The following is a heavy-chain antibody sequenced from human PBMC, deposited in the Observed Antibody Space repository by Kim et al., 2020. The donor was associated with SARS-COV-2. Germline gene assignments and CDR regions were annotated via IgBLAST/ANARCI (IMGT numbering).Heavy chain of an antibody. J-gene: IGHJ3*02. Sequence: ASVKVSCKASGYTLTTYAMHWVRQAPGQRLEWMGWINTVNGYTKYSQKFQGRVTIAGDTSASTAFMELSSLRSEDTAVYYCAREAFSLVILDAFDIWGQGTMVTVSS. CDR3: AREAFSLVILDAFDI. D-gene: IGHD3-22*01. CDR2: INTVNGYT. CDR1: GYTLTTYA. V-gene: IGHV1-3*04.